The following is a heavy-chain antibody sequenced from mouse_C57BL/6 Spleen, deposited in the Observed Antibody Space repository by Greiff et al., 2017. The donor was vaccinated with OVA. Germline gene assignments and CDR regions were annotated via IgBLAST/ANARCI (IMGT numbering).Heavy chain of an antibody. CDR1: GYTFTSYW. CDR2: IDPSDSYT. CDR3: ASYYGSSNDG. Sequence: QVQLQQPGAELVRPGTSVKLSCKASGYTFTSYWMHWVKQRPGQGLEWIGVIDPSDSYTNYNQKFKGKATLTVDTSSSTAYMQLSSLTSEDSAVYYCASYYGSSNDGWGKGTTLSVSS. J-gene: IGHJ2*01. D-gene: IGHD1-1*01. V-gene: IGHV1-59*01.